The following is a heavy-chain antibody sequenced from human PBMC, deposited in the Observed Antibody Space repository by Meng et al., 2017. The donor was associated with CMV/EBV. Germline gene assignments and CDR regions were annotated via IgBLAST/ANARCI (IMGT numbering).Heavy chain of an antibody. V-gene: IGHV4-59*01. CDR1: GCSTSSYY. CDR2: IYYSGST. D-gene: IGHD3-3*01. Sequence: GSLRLSCTAAGCSTSSYYWSWIRQPPGKGLEWIGYIYYSGSTNSIPSLKSRVTISVDTSKSQFSLKLSSVTAADTVVYYCARESGARFLEWLHFDYWGQGTLVTVSS. CDR3: ARESGARFLEWLHFDY. J-gene: IGHJ4*02.